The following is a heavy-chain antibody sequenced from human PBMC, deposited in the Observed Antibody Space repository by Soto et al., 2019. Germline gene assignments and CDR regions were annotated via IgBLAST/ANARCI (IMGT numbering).Heavy chain of an antibody. Sequence: ASVKVSCKASGYTFTSYDINWVRQATGQGLEWMGWMNPNSGNTGYAQKFQGRVAMTRNTSISTAYMELSSLRSEDTAVYYCASPARNYDFWSGYSFDIWGQGTMVTVSS. CDR3: ASPARNYDFWSGYSFDI. CDR1: GYTFTSYD. CDR2: MNPNSGNT. D-gene: IGHD3-3*01. J-gene: IGHJ3*02. V-gene: IGHV1-8*01.